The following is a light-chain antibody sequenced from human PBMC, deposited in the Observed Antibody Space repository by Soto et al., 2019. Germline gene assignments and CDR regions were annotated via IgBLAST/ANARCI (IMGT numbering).Light chain of an antibody. Sequence: DIKMTQSPSSLSASVGDRVTINCQASQDISNYLNWYQQKPGKAPKLLIYDASNLETGVPSRFSGSGSGTDFTFTISSLQPEDIATYYCQQYDNLPLTFGGGTKVDIK. CDR1: QDISNY. V-gene: IGKV1-33*01. CDR2: DAS. J-gene: IGKJ4*01. CDR3: QQYDNLPLT.